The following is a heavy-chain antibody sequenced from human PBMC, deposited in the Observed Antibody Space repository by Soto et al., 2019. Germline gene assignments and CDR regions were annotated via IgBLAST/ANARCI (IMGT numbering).Heavy chain of an antibody. CDR1: GFTFSNYD. V-gene: IGHV3-13*01. Sequence: EVPLVESGGGLVQPGGSLRLSFAASGFTFSNYDMHWVRQVTGKGLEWVSGITTAGDTYYPGSVKGRFTISREKAKNSLYLQMNSLSAGDTAVYYCARELHGGSYGMDVWGQGTTVTVSS. J-gene: IGHJ6*02. CDR3: ARELHGGSYGMDV. CDR2: ITTAGDT.